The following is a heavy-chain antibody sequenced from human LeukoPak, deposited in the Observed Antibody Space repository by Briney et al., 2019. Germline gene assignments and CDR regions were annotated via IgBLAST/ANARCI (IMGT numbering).Heavy chain of an antibody. J-gene: IGHJ6*02. CDR2: IIYSGST. CDR1: GGSISSYD. CDR3: ARLSYYDSTGYGVYYYYGMDV. Sequence: SETLSLTCTVSGGSISSYDWSWIRQPPGKALEWIGNIIYSGSTNYNPSLKSRVTMSVDTSKNQFSLKLSSETAADTAVYYCARLSYYDSTGYGVYYYYGMDVWGQGTAVIVSS. V-gene: IGHV4-59*01. D-gene: IGHD3-22*01.